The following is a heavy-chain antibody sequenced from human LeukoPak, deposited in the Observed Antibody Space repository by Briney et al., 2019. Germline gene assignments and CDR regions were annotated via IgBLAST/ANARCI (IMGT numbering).Heavy chain of an antibody. J-gene: IGHJ3*02. Sequence: GGSLRLSCAASGFTFSSYSMNWVRQAPGKGLEWVSSISSSSSYIYYADSVKGRFTISRDNAKNSMYLEMNSLRVEDTAVYYCARSYYDSSGYYGAFDIWGQGTMVTVSS. CDR1: GFTFSSYS. CDR3: ARSYYDSSGYYGAFDI. D-gene: IGHD3-22*01. V-gene: IGHV3-21*01. CDR2: ISSSSSYI.